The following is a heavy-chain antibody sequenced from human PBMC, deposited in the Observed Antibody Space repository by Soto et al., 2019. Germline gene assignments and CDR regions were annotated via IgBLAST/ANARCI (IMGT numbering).Heavy chain of an antibody. D-gene: IGHD6-19*01. J-gene: IGHJ4*02. V-gene: IGHV3-48*02. CDR1: GFKFSIYS. CDR2: ITSDTKTI. CDR3: ARSVEGHFDY. Sequence: EVQLVESRGALVQPGGSLRLSCVASGFKFSIYSMNWIRQAPGKGLEWSAYITSDTKTIKYADSVKGRFTISRDNAKNSVYLQMNSLSDEDTAVYYCARSVEGHFDYWGQGAVVTVSS.